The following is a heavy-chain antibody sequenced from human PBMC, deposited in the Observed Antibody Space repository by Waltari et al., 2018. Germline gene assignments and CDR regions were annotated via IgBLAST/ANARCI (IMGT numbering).Heavy chain of an antibody. CDR3: ARELPGLGYFDA. CDR2: LYISGSS. V-gene: IGHV4-4*07. D-gene: IGHD2-21*01. J-gene: IGHJ4*02. Sequence: QVHLQESGPGLARPSEPLSLICNVSGDSITNYLWTWIRQPAGKGLEWIGRLYISGSSNYNSSLKSRVTMSLDASKNQFSLKLISVTAADTALYYCARELPGLGYFDAWGQGILVTVSS. CDR1: GDSITNYL.